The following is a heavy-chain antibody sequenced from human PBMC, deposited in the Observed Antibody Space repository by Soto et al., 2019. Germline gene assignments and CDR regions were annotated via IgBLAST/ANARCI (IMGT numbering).Heavy chain of an antibody. CDR1: GFTFSRYA. J-gene: IGHJ4*02. D-gene: IGHD1-7*01. CDR2: INHDSGTI. CDR3: ARDRGNTGQDFAY. Sequence: EVQLVESGGGLVQPGGSLRLSCAASGFTFSRYAMNWVRQAPGKGLEWVSYINHDSGTIYYADSVKGRFTISRDNANNLLALQMNSLRAEDTGVFFCARDRGNTGQDFAYWGQGTLVTVSS. V-gene: IGHV3-48*01.